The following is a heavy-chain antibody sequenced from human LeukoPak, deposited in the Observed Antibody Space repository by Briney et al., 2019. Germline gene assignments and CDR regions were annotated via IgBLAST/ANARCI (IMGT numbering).Heavy chain of an antibody. CDR2: ISPYNGNT. CDR3: ARVITPGCFLH. Sequence: ASVKVSCKASGYTFTIYDISWVRQAPGQGLEWMGWISPYNGNTNYAQKLQDRVTMTTDTSTSTAYMELRSLRSDDTAVYYCARVITPGCFLHWGQGTLVTVSS. J-gene: IGHJ1*01. CDR1: GYTFTIYD. V-gene: IGHV1-18*01. D-gene: IGHD2-15*01.